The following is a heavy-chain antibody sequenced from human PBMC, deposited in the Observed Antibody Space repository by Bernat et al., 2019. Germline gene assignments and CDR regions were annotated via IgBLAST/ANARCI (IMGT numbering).Heavy chain of an antibody. Sequence: EVQLVETGGGLIQPGGSLRLSCAASGFTVSSNYMSWVRQAPGKGLEWVSVIYSGGNTYYADSVKGRFTISRANSKNTMYLQMNSLRAEDTAVYYCARGDCSGGSCYSLYYWGQGTLVTVSS. CDR1: GFTVSSNY. CDR3: ARGDCSGGSCYSLYY. CDR2: IYSGGNT. D-gene: IGHD2-15*01. J-gene: IGHJ4*02. V-gene: IGHV3-53*05.